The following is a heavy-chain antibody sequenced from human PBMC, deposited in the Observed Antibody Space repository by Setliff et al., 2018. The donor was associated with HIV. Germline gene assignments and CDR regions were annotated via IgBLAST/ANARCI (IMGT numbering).Heavy chain of an antibody. V-gene: IGHV3-23*01. CDR2: ISYSGGST. D-gene: IGHD3-10*01. CDR3: AKRVVTHYMDV. J-gene: IGHJ6*03. Sequence: GGSLRLSCAASGLTFSNYAMTWVRQAPGKGLEWVSVISYSGGSTYYADSVKGRFTISRVNSKNTLYLQMNSLRSEDTAVYYCAKRVVTHYMDVWGKGTTVTVSS. CDR1: GLTFSNYA.